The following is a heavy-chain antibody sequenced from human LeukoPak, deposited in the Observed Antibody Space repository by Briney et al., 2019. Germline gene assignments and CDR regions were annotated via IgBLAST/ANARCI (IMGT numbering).Heavy chain of an antibody. V-gene: IGHV3-7*01. CDR2: IKEDESDE. J-gene: IGHJ4*02. CDR3: ARWRARQSEFDY. Sequence: GGSLRLSCEASGFTFSSYWMSWVRQAPGKGLEWVAHIKEDESDEYYVDSVRGRFTASRDNAKNSVNLQMNSLRVEDTAVYYGARWRARQSEFDYWGQGTLATVSS. D-gene: IGHD1-1*01. CDR1: GFTFSSYW.